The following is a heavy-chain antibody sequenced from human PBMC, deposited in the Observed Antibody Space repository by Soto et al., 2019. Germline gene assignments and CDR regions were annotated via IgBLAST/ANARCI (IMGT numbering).Heavy chain of an antibody. CDR3: GRVVEGATRHTDFDS. D-gene: IGHD2-15*01. CDR1: GVSIHKRHSF. Sequence: ASETLSLTCTVFGVSIHKRHSFWAWIRQPPGKGLEFVGSVYYSGGANYNPPLKSRVTISVDTSKNQLSLRVNSVTAADTAVYYCGRVVEGATRHTDFDSWGQGTLVTVSS. V-gene: IGHV4-39*01. J-gene: IGHJ5*01. CDR2: VYYSGGA.